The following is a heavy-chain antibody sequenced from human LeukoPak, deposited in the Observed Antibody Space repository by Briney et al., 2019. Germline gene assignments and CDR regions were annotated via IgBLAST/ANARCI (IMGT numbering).Heavy chain of an antibody. CDR2: IYYTGTT. CDR1: ADSISSYY. Sequence: SETLSLTCTVSADSISSYYWSWLRQPPGKGLEWIGYIYYTGTTNYNPSLTSRVTISVDTSKTHFSLTLTSVTAADTAVYYCATEAAGSGAFDYWGQGTLVTVSS. CDR3: ATEAAGSGAFDY. V-gene: IGHV4-59*01. J-gene: IGHJ4*02. D-gene: IGHD6-25*01.